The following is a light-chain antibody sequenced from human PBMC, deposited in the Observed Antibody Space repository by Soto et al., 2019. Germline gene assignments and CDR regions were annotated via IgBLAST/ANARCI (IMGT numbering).Light chain of an antibody. Sequence: ERVLTQSPDTLAVSPGEVATLSCCASHSVTSNLAWYQQKRGQPPRLLIYAASTRAAGGPARFSGSWSGTEFTLAFSSLQSEDFAVYDCQRYNDRPPIISGQVTRLE. CDR3: QRYNDRPPII. CDR2: AAS. J-gene: IGKJ5*01. V-gene: IGKV3D-15*01. CDR1: HSVTSN.